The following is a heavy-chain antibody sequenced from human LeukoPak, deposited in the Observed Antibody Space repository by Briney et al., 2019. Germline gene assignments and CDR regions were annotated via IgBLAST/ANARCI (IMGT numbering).Heavy chain of an antibody. CDR3: TTIGYCTNGVCDQRDV. Sequence: GGSLRLSCAASGFTFSNAWMSWVRKAPGKGLEWVGRIKSKTDGGTTDYAAPVKGRFTISRDDSKNTLYLQMNSLKTEDTAVYYCTTIGYCTNGVCDQRDVWGQGTTVTVSS. V-gene: IGHV3-15*01. D-gene: IGHD2-8*01. CDR1: GFTFSNAW. CDR2: IKSKTDGGTT. J-gene: IGHJ6*02.